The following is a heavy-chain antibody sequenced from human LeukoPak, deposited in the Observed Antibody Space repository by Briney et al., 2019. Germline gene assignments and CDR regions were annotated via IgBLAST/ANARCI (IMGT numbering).Heavy chain of an antibody. CDR3: ARDEGSYGSGSYYSY. J-gene: IGHJ4*02. CDR2: TSSSSSYI. Sequence: GGSLRPSRAASGIPLRNYNMERVRQAPGKGPEGVSSTSSSSSYIYYADSVKGRFTISRDNAENSLYLQMNSLRAEDTAVYYCARDEGSYGSGSYYSYWGQGTLVTVSS. D-gene: IGHD3-10*01. V-gene: IGHV3-21*01. CDR1: GIPLRNYN.